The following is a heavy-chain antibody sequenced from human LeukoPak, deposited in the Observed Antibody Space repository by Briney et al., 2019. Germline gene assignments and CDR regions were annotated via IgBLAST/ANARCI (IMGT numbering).Heavy chain of an antibody. CDR3: ARGYYGSGSYYNVEWFDP. Sequence: SETLSLTCTVYGGSFSGYYWSWIRQPPGKGLEWIGEINHSGSTNYNPSLKSRVTISVDTSKNQFSLKLGSVTAADTAVYYCARGYYGSGSYYNVEWFDPWGQGTLVTVSS. V-gene: IGHV4-34*01. CDR1: GGSFSGYY. J-gene: IGHJ5*02. CDR2: INHSGST. D-gene: IGHD3-10*01.